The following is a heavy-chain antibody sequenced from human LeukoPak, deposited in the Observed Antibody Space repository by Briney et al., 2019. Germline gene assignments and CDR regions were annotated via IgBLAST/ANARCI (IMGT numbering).Heavy chain of an antibody. CDR2: IYYSGST. J-gene: IGHJ5*02. Sequence: SETLSLTCTVSGGSISSSSDYWGWIRQPPGKGLEWIGSIYYSGSTYYNPSLKSRVTMSIDTSKNQFSLKVTSVTAADTAVYYCARRSITGWFDPWGQGTLVTVSS. V-gene: IGHV4-39*01. CDR1: GGSISSSSDY. CDR3: ARRSITGWFDP. D-gene: IGHD2-2*01.